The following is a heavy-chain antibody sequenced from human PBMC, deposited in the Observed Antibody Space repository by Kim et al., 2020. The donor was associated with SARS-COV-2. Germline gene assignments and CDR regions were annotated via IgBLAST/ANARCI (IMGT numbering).Heavy chain of an antibody. CDR1: GFTFSSYA. Sequence: GGSLRLSCAASGFTFSSYAMSWVRQAPGKGLEWVSAISGSGGSTYYADSVKGRFTISRDNSKNTLYLQMNSLRAEDTAVYYCAKGVTYYYDSSGYYERGTYYFDYWGQGTLVTVSS. D-gene: IGHD3-22*01. CDR3: AKGVTYYYDSSGYYERGTYYFDY. J-gene: IGHJ4*02. V-gene: IGHV3-23*01. CDR2: ISGSGGST.